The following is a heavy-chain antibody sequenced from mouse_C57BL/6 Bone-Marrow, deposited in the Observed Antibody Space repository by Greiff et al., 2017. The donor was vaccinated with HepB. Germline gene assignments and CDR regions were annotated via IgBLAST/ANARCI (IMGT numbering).Heavy chain of an antibody. J-gene: IGHJ2*01. D-gene: IGHD1-1*01. Sequence: SGAELVRPGASVTLSCKASGYTFTDYEMHWVKQTPVHGLEWIGAIDPETGGTAYNQKFKGKAILTADKSSSTAYMELRSLTSEDSAVYYCTLITTVRDYWGQGTTLTVSS. CDR3: TLITTVRDY. CDR1: GYTFTDYE. V-gene: IGHV1-15*01. CDR2: IDPETGGT.